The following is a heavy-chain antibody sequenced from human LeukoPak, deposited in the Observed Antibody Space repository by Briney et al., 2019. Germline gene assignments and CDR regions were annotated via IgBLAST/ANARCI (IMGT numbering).Heavy chain of an antibody. CDR1: GGSFSGYY. D-gene: IGHD2-2*01. J-gene: IGHJ4*02. CDR2: INHSGST. Sequence: SETLSLTCAVYGGSFSGYYWSWIRQPPGKGLEWIGEINHSGSTNYNPSLKSRVTISVDTSKNQFSLKLSSVTAADTAVYYCARVVPAAMDASGWYDYWGQGTLVTVSS. CDR3: ARVVPAAMDASGWYDY. V-gene: IGHV4-34*01.